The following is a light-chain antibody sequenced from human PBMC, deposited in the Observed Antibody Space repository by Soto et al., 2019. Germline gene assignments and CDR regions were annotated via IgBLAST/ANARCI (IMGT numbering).Light chain of an antibody. CDR3: LLSHRGTKRL. CDR1: TGAVTSGHY. J-gene: IGLJ1*01. CDR2: DTS. Sequence: AVVTQEDSETVSPGGTVNLTCGSSTGAVTSGHYPYWFQQKPGQAPRTLIYDTSNKHSWTPARFSGSLLGGKAALTLSGAQPEDEADYYCLLSHRGTKRLLGPGTKDTVL. V-gene: IGLV7-46*01.